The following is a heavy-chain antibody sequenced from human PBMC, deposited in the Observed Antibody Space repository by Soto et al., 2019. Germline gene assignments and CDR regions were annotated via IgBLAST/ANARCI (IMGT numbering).Heavy chain of an antibody. D-gene: IGHD2-8*01. CDR3: ARAYCTNGVCFFDY. V-gene: IGHV4-39*01. CDR2: IYYSGST. Sequence: SETLSLTCTVSGGSISSSSYYWGWIRQPPGKGLEWIGSIYYSGSTYYNPSLKSRVTISVDTSKNQFSLKLSSVTAADTAVYYWARAYCTNGVCFFDYWGQGTLVTVSS. J-gene: IGHJ4*02. CDR1: GGSISSSSYY.